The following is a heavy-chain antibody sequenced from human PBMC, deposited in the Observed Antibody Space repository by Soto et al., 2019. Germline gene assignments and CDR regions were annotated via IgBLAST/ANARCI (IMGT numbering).Heavy chain of an antibody. Sequence: SETLSLTCTVSGGSISSYYWSWIRQPPGKGLEWIGYIYYSGSTNYNPSLKNRVTISVDTSKNQFSLKLSSVTAADTAVYYCAREMATIGYYFDYWGQGTLVTVSS. CDR3: AREMATIGYYFDY. CDR1: GGSISSYY. D-gene: IGHD5-12*01. V-gene: IGHV4-59*01. CDR2: IYYSGST. J-gene: IGHJ4*02.